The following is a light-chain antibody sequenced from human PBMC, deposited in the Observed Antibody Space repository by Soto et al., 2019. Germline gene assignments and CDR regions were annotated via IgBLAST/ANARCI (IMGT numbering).Light chain of an antibody. CDR1: QSISSY. CDR3: QQSYSTPRT. J-gene: IGKJ1*01. Sequence: DIQMTQSPSSLSASVGDRVTITCRASQSISSYLNWYQQKPGKAPKLLIYAASSLQSGVPSRFRGSGSGTDFTLTISSLQPEDFATYYCQQSYSTPRTFGQGTMVDI. CDR2: AAS. V-gene: IGKV1-39*01.